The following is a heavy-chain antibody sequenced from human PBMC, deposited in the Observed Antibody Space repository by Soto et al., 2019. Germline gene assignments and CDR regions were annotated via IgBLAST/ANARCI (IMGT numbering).Heavy chain of an antibody. D-gene: IGHD3-22*01. CDR3: ARDYYESSGYSPLDY. V-gene: IGHV4-59*01. CDR1: GGSINNYY. J-gene: IGHJ4*02. Sequence: SETLSLTCTVSGGSINNYYWSWIRQPPGKGLEWIGYIFSTGNGNYNPSLKSRATMSVDTSRNQFSLKLGSVTAADTAVYYCARDYYESSGYSPLDYWGRGTLVTVSS. CDR2: IFSTGNG.